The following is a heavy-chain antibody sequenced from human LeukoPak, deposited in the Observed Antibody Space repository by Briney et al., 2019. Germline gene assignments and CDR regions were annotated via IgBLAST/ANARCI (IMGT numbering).Heavy chain of an antibody. D-gene: IGHD6-13*01. Sequence: GGSLRLSCAASGFTFSSYAMSWVRQAPGKGLEWVPAISGSGGSTYYADSVKGRFTISRDNSKNTLYLQMNSLRAEDTAVYYCAKDPGDPIAAAGTGYWGQGTLVTVSS. CDR1: GFTFSSYA. V-gene: IGHV3-23*01. CDR3: AKDPGDPIAAAGTGY. CDR2: ISGSGGST. J-gene: IGHJ4*02.